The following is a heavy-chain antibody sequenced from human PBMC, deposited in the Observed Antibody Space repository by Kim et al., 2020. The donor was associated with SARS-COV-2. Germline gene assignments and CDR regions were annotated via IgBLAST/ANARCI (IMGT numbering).Heavy chain of an antibody. J-gene: IGHJ6*02. CDR3: ATVAGKRYYYGMDV. Sequence: KKFQGRVTMTRDTSTSTVYMELSSLRSEDTAVYYCATVAGKRYYYGMDVWGQGTTVTVSS. D-gene: IGHD6-19*01. V-gene: IGHV1-46*01.